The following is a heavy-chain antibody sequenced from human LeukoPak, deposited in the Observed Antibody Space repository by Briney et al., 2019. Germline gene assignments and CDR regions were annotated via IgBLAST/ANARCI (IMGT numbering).Heavy chain of an antibody. CDR3: AQYQPLRDAFDI. D-gene: IGHD2-2*01. J-gene: IGHJ3*02. Sequence: SETLSLTCAVYGGSFSGYYWSWIRQPPGKGLEWIGEINHSGSTNYNPSLKSRVTISVDKSKNQFSLKLSSVTAADTAVYYCAQYQPLRDAFDIWGQGTMVTVSS. CDR1: GGSFSGYY. V-gene: IGHV4-34*01. CDR2: INHSGST.